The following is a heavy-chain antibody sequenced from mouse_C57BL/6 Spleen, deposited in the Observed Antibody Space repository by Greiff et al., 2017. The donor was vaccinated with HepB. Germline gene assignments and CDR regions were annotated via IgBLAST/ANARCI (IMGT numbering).Heavy chain of an antibody. CDR1: GYTFTDYY. D-gene: IGHD2-3*01. Sequence: EVQLQQSGPELVKPGASVKISCKASGYTFTDYYMNWVKQSHGKSLEWIGDINPNNGGTSYNQKFKGKATLTVDKSSSTAYMELRSLTSEDSAVYYCGRWLLLWYFDVWGTGTTVTVSS. J-gene: IGHJ1*03. CDR2: INPNNGGT. CDR3: GRWLLLWYFDV. V-gene: IGHV1-26*01.